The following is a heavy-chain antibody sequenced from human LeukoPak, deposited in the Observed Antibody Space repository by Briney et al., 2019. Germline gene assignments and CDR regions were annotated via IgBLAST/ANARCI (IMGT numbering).Heavy chain of an antibody. Sequence: GGSLRLSCAASGFTFSNYAMSWVRQAPGKGLEWVAVISYDGSNKYYADSVKGRFTISRDNSKNTVYLQMNSLRAEDTAVYYCANYAFDIWGQGTMVTVSS. CDR3: ANYAFDI. CDR1: GFTFSNYA. J-gene: IGHJ3*02. V-gene: IGHV3-30*18. CDR2: ISYDGSNK.